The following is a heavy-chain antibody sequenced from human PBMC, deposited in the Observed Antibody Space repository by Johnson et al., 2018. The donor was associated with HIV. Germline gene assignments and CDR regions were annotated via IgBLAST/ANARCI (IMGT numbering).Heavy chain of an antibody. CDR2: IKQDGSEK. Sequence: VQLVESGGGLVQPGGSLRLSCAASGFTFSSYWMSWVRQAPGKGLEWVANIKQDGSEKYYVDSVKGRFTISRDNAKNSLYLQMNSLRAEDTAVYYCARSNSPGIAPSFTLYLATEVDAFDIWGQGTMVTVSS. CDR1: GFTFSSYW. CDR3: ARSNSPGIAPSFTLYLATEVDAFDI. J-gene: IGHJ3*02. V-gene: IGHV3-7*05. D-gene: IGHD6-13*01.